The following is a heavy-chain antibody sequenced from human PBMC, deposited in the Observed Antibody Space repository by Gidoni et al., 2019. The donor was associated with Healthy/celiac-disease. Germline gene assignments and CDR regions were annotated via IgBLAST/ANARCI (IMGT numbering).Heavy chain of an antibody. D-gene: IGHD2-21*02. CDR1: GYSFTNYW. V-gene: IGHV5-51*01. J-gene: IGHJ3*02. CDR3: ARLCGDCYSSNAFDI. CDR2: IYPGDSDT. Sequence: EVQLVQSGTEVQQHGESLKISCKGSGYSFTNYWIGWVRQMPGKGLEWRGFIYPGDSDTRYRPSFQGQVTISADKSISTAYLQWSSLKASDTAMYYYARLCGDCYSSNAFDIWGQGAMVTVSS.